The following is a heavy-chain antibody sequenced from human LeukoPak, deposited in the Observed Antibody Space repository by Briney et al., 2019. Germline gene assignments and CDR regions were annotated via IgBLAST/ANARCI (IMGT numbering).Heavy chain of an antibody. V-gene: IGHV3-23*01. CDR3: AKVGGYGSGSYYKSYFDY. CDR2: ISCSGAGT. CDR1: KFTFSSYA. J-gene: IGHJ4*02. D-gene: IGHD3-10*01. Sequence: GGSLRLSCAASKFTFSSYAMNWVRQAPGEGREWVSAISCSGAGTSYADSVKGRFTISRDNSKNTLYLQMNSLRAEDTAVYYCAKVGGYGSGSYYKSYFDYWGQGTLVTVSS.